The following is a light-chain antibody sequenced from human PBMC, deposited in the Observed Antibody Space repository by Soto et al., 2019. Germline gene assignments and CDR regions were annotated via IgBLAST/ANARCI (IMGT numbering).Light chain of an antibody. Sequence: EVVLTQSPGTLSLSPGEAATLYCRASQTVSSGYLAWYQQRSGQAPRLLIYGSSSRASDVPDRISGSGSRTEFTPPISSLEPEDFAVYLCQQYARSPWTFGQRTKLEIK. CDR3: QQYARSPWT. CDR1: QTVSSGY. V-gene: IGKV3-20*01. J-gene: IGKJ1*01. CDR2: GSS.